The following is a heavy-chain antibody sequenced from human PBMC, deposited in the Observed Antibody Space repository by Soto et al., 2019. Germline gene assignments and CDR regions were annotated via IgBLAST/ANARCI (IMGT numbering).Heavy chain of an antibody. Sequence: SETLSLTCAVSGASVSSTYWWSWVRQPPGKGPEWIGEINHRGSANYNPSLKSRVTISVDISKSQFSLRLTSVTAADTAVYYCARYTAASGTYYFDFWGQGAL. CDR1: GASVSSTYW. V-gene: IGHV4-4*02. CDR2: INHRGSA. D-gene: IGHD6-13*01. CDR3: ARYTAASGTYYFDF. J-gene: IGHJ4*02.